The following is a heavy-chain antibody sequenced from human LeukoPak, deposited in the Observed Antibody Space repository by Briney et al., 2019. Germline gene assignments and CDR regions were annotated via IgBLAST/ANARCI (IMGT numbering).Heavy chain of an antibody. D-gene: IGHD3-22*01. CDR3: ATPLYYYDSSGYHH. CDR1: GFTFSSYW. V-gene: IGHV3-7*01. J-gene: IGHJ5*02. CDR2: IKQDGSEK. Sequence: GGSLRLSCAASGFTFSSYWMSWVRQAPGKGLEWVANIKQDGSEKYYVDSVKGRFTISRDNAKNSLYLQMNSLRAEDTAVYYCATPLYYYDSSGYHHWGQGTLVTVSS.